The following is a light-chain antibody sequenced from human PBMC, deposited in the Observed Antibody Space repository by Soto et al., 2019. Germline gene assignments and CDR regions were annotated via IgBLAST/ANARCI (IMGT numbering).Light chain of an antibody. Sequence: DIQMTQSPSTLSASVGDRVTITCRASQSISSWLAWYQQKPGKAPKLLIYKASSLESGVPSRFSGSGSGTEFTLTISSLQPDDVAVYYCQQYYGTPQTFGQGTKVDIK. V-gene: IGKV1-5*03. CDR1: QSISSW. J-gene: IGKJ1*01. CDR2: KAS. CDR3: QQYYGTPQT.